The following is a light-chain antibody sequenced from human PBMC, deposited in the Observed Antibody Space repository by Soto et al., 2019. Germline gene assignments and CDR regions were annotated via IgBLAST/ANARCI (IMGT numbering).Light chain of an antibody. V-gene: IGLV2-14*01. CDR2: DVS. CDR1: SSDVGGYNY. J-gene: IGLJ1*01. Sequence: QSELTQPASVSGSPGQSITISCTGTSSDVGGYNYVSWYQQHPGKAPKLMIYDVSNRPSGVSNRFSGSKSGNTASLTISGLQAEDDSDYYCSSYTSSITFYVFGTGTKVTVL. CDR3: SSYTSSITFYV.